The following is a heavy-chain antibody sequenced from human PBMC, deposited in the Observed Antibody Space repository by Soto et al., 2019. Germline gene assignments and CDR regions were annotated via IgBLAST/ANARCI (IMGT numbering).Heavy chain of an antibody. CDR2: INHSGST. Sequence: SETLSLTCAVYGGSFSGYYWSWIRQPPGKGLEWIGEINHSGSTNYNPSLKSRVTISVDTSKNQFSLKLSSVTAADTAVYYCARDRRVAARSGAAFDIWGQGTMVT. J-gene: IGHJ3*02. V-gene: IGHV4-34*01. CDR1: GGSFSGYY. CDR3: ARDRRVAARSGAAFDI. D-gene: IGHD6-6*01.